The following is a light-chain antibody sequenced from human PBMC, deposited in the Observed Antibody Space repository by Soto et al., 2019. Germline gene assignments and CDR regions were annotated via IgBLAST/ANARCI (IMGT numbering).Light chain of an antibody. V-gene: IGKV3-11*01. Sequence: DIVLTQSPATPSLSPGGRPTLSCTASQSVSSYLAWYQQKPGQAPRLLVYDASNRATGIPARFSGMGSGTDFTLTISSLETEAFALQYGQPRSTSPAITNRQGTRLEIK. CDR3: QPRSTSPAIT. J-gene: IGKJ5*01. CDR1: QSVSSY. CDR2: DAS.